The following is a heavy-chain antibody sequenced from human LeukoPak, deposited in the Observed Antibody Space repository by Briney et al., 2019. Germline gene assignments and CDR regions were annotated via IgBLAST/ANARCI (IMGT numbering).Heavy chain of an antibody. CDR1: GYSISSAYY. CDR2: ISHSGSA. CDR3: ARGRGLYYYGSGSYYDY. D-gene: IGHD3-10*01. Sequence: SETLSLTCTVSGYSISSAYYWGWIRQPPGKGLEWIGSISHSGSAYYNPSLKSRVTISVDTSKNQFSLKLSSVTAADTAVYYCARGRGLYYYGSGSYYDYWGQGTLVTVSS. J-gene: IGHJ4*02. V-gene: IGHV4-38-2*02.